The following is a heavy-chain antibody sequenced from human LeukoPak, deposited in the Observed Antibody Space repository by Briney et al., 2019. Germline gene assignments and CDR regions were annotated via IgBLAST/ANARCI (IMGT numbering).Heavy chain of an antibody. V-gene: IGHV3-23*01. D-gene: IGHD3-22*01. CDR3: AKDVSLGRLLLLLGY. J-gene: IGHJ4*02. CDR2: ISGSGGNT. CDR1: GFTFSSYA. Sequence: GGSLRLSCAASGFTFSSYAMSWVRQAPGKGLEWVSAISGSGGNTYYADSVKGRFTISRDNSKNTLYLQMNSLRAEDTAVYYCAKDVSLGRLLLLLGYWGQGTLVTVSS.